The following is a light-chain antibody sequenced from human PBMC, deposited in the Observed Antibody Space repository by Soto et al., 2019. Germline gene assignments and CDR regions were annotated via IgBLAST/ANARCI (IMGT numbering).Light chain of an antibody. CDR1: QRISSW. CDR2: KAS. Sequence: DIQMTQSPSTLSASVGDRVTITCRASQRISSWLAWYQQKPGKAPKLLIYKASSLESGVPSRFNDSGSGTEFTLTISSLQPDDFATYYCQQYSSYSTFGQGTKVEIK. V-gene: IGKV1-5*03. J-gene: IGKJ1*01. CDR3: QQYSSYST.